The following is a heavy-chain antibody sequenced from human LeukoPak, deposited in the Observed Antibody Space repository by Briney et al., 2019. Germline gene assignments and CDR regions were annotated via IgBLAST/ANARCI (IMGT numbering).Heavy chain of an antibody. CDR1: GGSFSGYY. CDR2: INHSGST. D-gene: IGHD4-17*01. J-gene: IGHJ4*02. V-gene: IGHV4-34*01. CDR3: AREIEINGDYFDY. Sequence: SETLSLTCAVYGGSFSGYYWSWIRQPPGKGLEWIGEINHSGSTNYNPSLKSRVTISVDTSKNQFSLKLSSVTAADTAVYYCAREIEINGDYFDYWGQGTLVTVSS.